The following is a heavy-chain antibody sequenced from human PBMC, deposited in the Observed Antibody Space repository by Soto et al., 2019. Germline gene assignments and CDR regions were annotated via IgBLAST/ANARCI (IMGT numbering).Heavy chain of an antibody. Sequence: SETLSLTCTVSGGSISSGGYYWSWISKHPGKGLEWIGYIYYSGSTYYNPSLKSRVTISVDTSKNQFSLKLSSVTAADTAVYYCARATSIAAAGIDYWGEGTLVTVSS. D-gene: IGHD6-13*01. V-gene: IGHV4-31*03. CDR1: GGSISSGGYY. CDR2: IYYSGST. J-gene: IGHJ4*02. CDR3: ARATSIAAAGIDY.